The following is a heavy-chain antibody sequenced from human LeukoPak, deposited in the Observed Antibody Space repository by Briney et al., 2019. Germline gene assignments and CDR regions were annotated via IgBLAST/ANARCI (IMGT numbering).Heavy chain of an antibody. CDR2: ISGYNGNT. V-gene: IGHV1-18*01. J-gene: IGHJ4*02. Sequence: ASVKVSCKASGYTFSSYGIAWVRQAPGQGLEWMGWISGYNGNTNYAQKLQGRVSITTDTSTTTAYMELRSLTSDDTALYYCARSSLGTITAGPFDYWGQGTLVTVSS. D-gene: IGHD5-12*01. CDR3: ARSSLGTITAGPFDY. CDR1: GYTFSSYG.